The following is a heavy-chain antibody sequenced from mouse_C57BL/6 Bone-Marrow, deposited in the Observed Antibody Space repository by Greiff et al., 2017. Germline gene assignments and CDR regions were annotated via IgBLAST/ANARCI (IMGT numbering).Heavy chain of an antibody. CDR3: ARVTTVVVDWYFDV. Sequence: EVQLQQSGPELVKPGASVKISCKASGYTFTDYYMNWVKQSHGKSLEWIGDINPNNGGTSYNQKFKGKATLTVDKSSSTAYMELRSLTSEDSAVYYCARVTTVVVDWYFDVWGTGTTVTVSS. CDR2: INPNNGGT. CDR1: GYTFTDYY. D-gene: IGHD1-1*01. J-gene: IGHJ1*03. V-gene: IGHV1-26*01.